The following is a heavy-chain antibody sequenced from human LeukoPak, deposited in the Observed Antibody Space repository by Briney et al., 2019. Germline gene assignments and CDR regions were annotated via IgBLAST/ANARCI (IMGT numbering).Heavy chain of an antibody. CDR3: ARGIRDGYKASFDY. D-gene: IGHD5-24*01. V-gene: IGHV4-39*07. CDR1: GCSISSSSYY. J-gene: IGHJ4*02. CDR2: IYYSGST. Sequence: SETLSLTCTVSGCSISSSSYYWGWLRQPPGKGLEWIGSIYYSGSTYYNPSLKRRVTISVDTSKTQFSLKLSSAPAADTAVYYCARGIRDGYKASFDYWGQGTLVTVSS.